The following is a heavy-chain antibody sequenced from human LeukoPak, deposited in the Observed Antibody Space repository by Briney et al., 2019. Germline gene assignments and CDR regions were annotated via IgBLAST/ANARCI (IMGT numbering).Heavy chain of an antibody. CDR3: ARGFGGWLYYFDY. CDR2: INHSGGT. Sequence: SETLSLTCAVYGGSFSGYYWSWIRQPPGKGPEWIGEINHSGGTNYNPALKSRGTISVDTSKNQFSLKLSSVTAADTAVYYCARGFGGWLYYFDYWGQGTLVTVSS. D-gene: IGHD6-19*01. J-gene: IGHJ4*02. CDR1: GGSFSGYY. V-gene: IGHV4-34*01.